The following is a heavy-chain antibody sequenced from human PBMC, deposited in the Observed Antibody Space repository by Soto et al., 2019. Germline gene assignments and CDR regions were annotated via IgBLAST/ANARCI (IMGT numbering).Heavy chain of an antibody. CDR2: INPNSGGT. CDR1: GYTFTGCY. D-gene: IGHD6-13*01. CDR3: ARGQQLASEYFQH. J-gene: IGHJ1*01. V-gene: IGHV1-2*02. Sequence: ASVKVSCKASGYTFTGCYMHWVLQAPGQGLEWMGWINPNSGGTNYAQKFQGRVTMTRDTSISTAYMELSRLRSDDTAVYYCARGQQLASEYFQHWGQGTLVTVSS.